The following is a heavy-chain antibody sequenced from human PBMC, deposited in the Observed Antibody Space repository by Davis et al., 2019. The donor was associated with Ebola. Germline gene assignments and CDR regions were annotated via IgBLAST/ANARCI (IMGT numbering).Heavy chain of an antibody. V-gene: IGHV4-34*01. CDR2: INHSGST. J-gene: IGHJ6*02. CDR1: GGSFSGYY. CDR3: ARFIVGATSYGMDV. Sequence: PSETLSLTCAVYGGSFSGYYWSWIRQPPGKGLEWIGEINHSGSTNYNPSLKSRVTISVDTSKNQFSLKLSSVTAADTAVYYCARFIVGATSYGMDVWGQGTTVTVSS. D-gene: IGHD1-26*01.